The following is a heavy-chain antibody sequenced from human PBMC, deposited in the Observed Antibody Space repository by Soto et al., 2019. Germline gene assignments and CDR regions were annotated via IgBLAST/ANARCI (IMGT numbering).Heavy chain of an antibody. CDR2: IYYSGST. D-gene: IGHD3-10*01. V-gene: IGHV4-61*01. CDR1: GGSVSSGSYY. J-gene: IGHJ6*02. CDR3: ARGYGSGSYYNYYYGMDV. Sequence: PSETLSLTCTVSGGSVSSGSYYWSWIRQPPGKGLEWIGYIYYSGSTNYNPSLKSRVTISVDTSKNQFSLKLSSVTAAETAVYYCARGYGSGSYYNYYYGMDVWGQGTTVTVS.